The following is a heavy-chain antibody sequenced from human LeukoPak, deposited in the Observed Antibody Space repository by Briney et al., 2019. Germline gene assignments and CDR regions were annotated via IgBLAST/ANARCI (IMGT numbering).Heavy chain of an antibody. CDR2: ISSSGSTI. V-gene: IGHV3-11*01. CDR3: AKPLENYYYYMDV. Sequence: PGGSLRLSCAASGFTSSDYYMSWIRQAPGKGLEWVSYISSSGSTIYYADSVKGRFTISRDNAKNSLYLQMNSLRAEDTAVYYCAKPLENYYYYMDVWGKGTTVTVSS. J-gene: IGHJ6*03. CDR1: GFTSSDYY. D-gene: IGHD1-1*01.